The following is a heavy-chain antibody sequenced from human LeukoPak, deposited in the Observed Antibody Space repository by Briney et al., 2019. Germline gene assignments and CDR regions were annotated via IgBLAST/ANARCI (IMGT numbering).Heavy chain of an antibody. V-gene: IGHV4-39*07. J-gene: IGHJ4*02. CDR1: GGSISSTSYY. CDR2: IYHSGST. D-gene: IGHD4-17*01. Sequence: PSETLSLTCTVSGGSISSTSYYWGWIRQPPGKGLEWIGEIYHSGSTNYNPSLKSRVTISVDKSKNQFSLKLSSVTATDTAVYYCARVRLPDGNAYGDYAFDYWGQGTLLTVSS. CDR3: ARVRLPDGNAYGDYAFDY.